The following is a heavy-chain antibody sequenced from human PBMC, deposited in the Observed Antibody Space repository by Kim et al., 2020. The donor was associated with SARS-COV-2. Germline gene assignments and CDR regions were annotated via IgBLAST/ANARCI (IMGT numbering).Heavy chain of an antibody. J-gene: IGHJ4*02. CDR2: INHDGTDR. Sequence: GGSLRLSCAASGFMFSSYVMNWVRQPPGKGLVWVSRINHDGTDRTYADSVKGRFTISRDDAKNTVYLQMNSLRAEDTAVYYCVRDDLRYSFDYWGRGTLVTVSS. V-gene: IGHV3-74*01. CDR1: GFMFSSYV. D-gene: IGHD3-3*01. CDR3: VRDDLRYSFDY.